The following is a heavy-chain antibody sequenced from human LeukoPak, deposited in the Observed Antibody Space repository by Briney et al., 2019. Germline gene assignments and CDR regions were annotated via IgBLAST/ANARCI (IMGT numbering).Heavy chain of an antibody. D-gene: IGHD2-8*01. J-gene: IGHJ4*02. CDR1: GFTFSSYA. Sequence: GGSLRLSCAGSGFTFSSYAMSWVRQAPGKGLEWVSAISDSGDYTYYAGSVKGRFTISRDNSKNTLYLHVNSLRAEDTAVYYCAKDTSIGKYCTSGVCSPFDYWGQGTLVTVSS. V-gene: IGHV3-23*01. CDR3: AKDTSIGKYCTSGVCSPFDY. CDR2: ISDSGDYT.